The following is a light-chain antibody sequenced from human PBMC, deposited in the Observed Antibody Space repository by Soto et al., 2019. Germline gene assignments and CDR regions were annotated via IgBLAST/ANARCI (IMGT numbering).Light chain of an antibody. CDR1: SSDVGGYNF. CDR3: CSYAGSYSWV. CDR2: DVS. V-gene: IGLV2-11*01. J-gene: IGLJ3*02. Sequence: QSALTQPRSVSGSPGQSVTISCTGTSSDVGGYNFVSWYQQHPGKAPKFLIYDVSKRPSGVPDRFSGSKSGNTASLTISGLQAEDEAEYYGCSYAGSYSWVFGGGTKLTVL.